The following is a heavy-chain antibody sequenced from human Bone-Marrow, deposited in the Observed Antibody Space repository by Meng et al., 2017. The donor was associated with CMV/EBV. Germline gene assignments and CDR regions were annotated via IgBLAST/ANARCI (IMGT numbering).Heavy chain of an antibody. J-gene: IGHJ4*02. V-gene: IGHV4-34*01. Sequence: SETLSLTCAVYGGSFSGYYWSWIRQPPGKGLEWIGEINHSGSTNYNPSLKSRVTISVDTSKNQFSLKLSSVTAADTAVYYCARESPGDRAVAYWGQGTLVTVSS. CDR3: ARESPGDRAVAY. CDR1: GGSFSGYY. CDR2: INHSGST. D-gene: IGHD7-27*01.